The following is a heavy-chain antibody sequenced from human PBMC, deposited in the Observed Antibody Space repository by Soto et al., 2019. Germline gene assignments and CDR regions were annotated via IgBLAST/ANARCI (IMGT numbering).Heavy chain of an antibody. J-gene: IGHJ4*02. D-gene: IGHD6-19*01. V-gene: IGHV4-34*01. CDR2: INHSGST. CDR3: ARAAYSSGWFNFDY. CDR1: GGSFSGYY. Sequence: PSETLSLTCAVYGGSFSGYYWSWIRQPPGKGLEWIGEINHSGSTNYNPSLKSRVTISVDTSKNQFSLKLSSVTAADTAVYYCARAAYSSGWFNFDYWGQGTLVTVSS.